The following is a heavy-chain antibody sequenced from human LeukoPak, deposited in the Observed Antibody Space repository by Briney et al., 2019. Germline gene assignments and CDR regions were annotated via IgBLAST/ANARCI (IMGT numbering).Heavy chain of an antibody. CDR3: ARTRYYYNSRSYGAPYYFDY. Sequence: SETLSLTCTVSGGSIGSGTYYWGWIRQSPGKGLEWIGSIYYSGSTYYNPSLKSRVTISVDTSKNQFSLKLSSVTAADTAVYYCARTRYYYNSRSYGAPYYFDYWGQGTLVTVSS. V-gene: IGHV4-39*01. CDR1: GGSIGSGTYY. CDR2: IYYSGST. D-gene: IGHD3-10*01. J-gene: IGHJ4*02.